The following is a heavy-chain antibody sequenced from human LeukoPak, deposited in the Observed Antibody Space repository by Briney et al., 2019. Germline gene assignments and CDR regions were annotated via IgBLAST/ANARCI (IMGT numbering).Heavy chain of an antibody. CDR2: VNSRSDTI. CDR1: GFTFSGET. CDR3: TKNDAYASGWSFGH. Sequence: GGSLRLSCAGSGFTFSGETMNWVRQAPGKGLEWISYVNSRSDTIYYADSVKGRFIISRDNAKNSLYLQMNSLRAEDTGVYYCTKNDAYASGWSFGHWGQGTLVTVSS. J-gene: IGHJ4*02. V-gene: IGHV3-48*01. D-gene: IGHD6-19*01.